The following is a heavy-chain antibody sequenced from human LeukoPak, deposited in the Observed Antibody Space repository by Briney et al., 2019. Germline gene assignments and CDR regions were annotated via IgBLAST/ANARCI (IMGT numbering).Heavy chain of an antibody. V-gene: IGHV3-23*01. Sequence: QPGGSLRLSCAASGFTFSNYGMSWVRQAPGKGLEWVSGISGSGTSTYYADSVKGRFTISRDNSKTTLDLQMNSLRAEDTAVYYCAKAVTGSPRVFEYWGQGTLDTVSS. CDR3: AKAVTGSPRVFEY. D-gene: IGHD6-19*01. J-gene: IGHJ4*02. CDR2: ISGSGTST. CDR1: GFTFSNYG.